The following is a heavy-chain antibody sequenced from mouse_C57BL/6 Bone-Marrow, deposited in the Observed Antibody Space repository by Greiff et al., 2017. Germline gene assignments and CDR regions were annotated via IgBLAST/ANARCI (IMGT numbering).Heavy chain of an antibody. V-gene: IGHV1-50*01. CDR3: AREGSWTTVVFDY. J-gene: IGHJ2*01. D-gene: IGHD1-1*01. CDR2: IDPSDSYT. CDR1: GYTFTSYW. Sequence: QVQLQPPGAELVKPGASVQLSCKASGYTFTSYWMQWVKQRPGQGLEWIGEIDPSDSYTNYNQKFKGKATLTVDTSSSTAYMQLSSPTSEDSAVYYCAREGSWTTVVFDYWGQGTTLTVSS.